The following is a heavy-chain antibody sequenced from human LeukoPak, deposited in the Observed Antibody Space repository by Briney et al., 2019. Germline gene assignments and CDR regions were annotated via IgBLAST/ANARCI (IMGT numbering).Heavy chain of an antibody. CDR2: IYYSGST. V-gene: IGHV4-59*01. D-gene: IGHD6-6*01. J-gene: IGHJ5*02. CDR1: GGSLSSYY. Sequence: PSETLSLTCTGSGGSLSSYYWSWIRQPPGKGLEWIGYIYYSGSTNYNPSLKSRVTISVDTSKNQFSLKLSSVTAADTAVYYCARDSSSFRGFDPWGQGTLVTVSS. CDR3: ARDSSSFRGFDP.